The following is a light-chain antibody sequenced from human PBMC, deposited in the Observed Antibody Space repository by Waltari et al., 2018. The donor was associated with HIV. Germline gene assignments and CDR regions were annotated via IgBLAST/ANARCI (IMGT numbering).Light chain of an antibody. CDR2: DVT. CDR3: SSYASNTYVV. V-gene: IGLV2-14*01. J-gene: IGLJ2*01. CDR1: NSDIGGYNN. Sequence: QSALTQPASVSGSPGRSITIPCTGTNSDIGGYNNVSWYQQHQGRAPKLILYDVTTRPSGVSDRFSGSKSGNTASLTISGLLAEDEADYYCSSYASNTYVVFGGGTKLTVL.